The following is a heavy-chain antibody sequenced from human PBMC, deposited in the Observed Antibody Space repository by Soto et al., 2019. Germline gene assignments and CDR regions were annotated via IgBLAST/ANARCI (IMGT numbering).Heavy chain of an antibody. CDR1: GYTFTSYG. D-gene: IGHD1-26*01. CDR3: ARDLGGSYYAPGDY. Sequence: QVQLVQSGAEVKKPGASVKVSCKASGYTFTSYGISWVRQSPGQGLEWMGWIRAYNGNTKYAQKFQGRVTMTTDTSTSTAYMELRSLRSDDTAVYYCARDLGGSYYAPGDYWGQGTLVTVSS. V-gene: IGHV1-18*01. J-gene: IGHJ4*02. CDR2: IRAYNGNT.